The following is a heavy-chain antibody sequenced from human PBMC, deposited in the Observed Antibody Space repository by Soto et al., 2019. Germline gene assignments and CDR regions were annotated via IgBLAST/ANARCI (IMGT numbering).Heavy chain of an antibody. CDR2: MNPNRGNT. J-gene: IGHJ3*02. V-gene: IGHV1-8*01. D-gene: IGHD3-16*02. Sequence: QVQLVQSGAEVKKPGASVKVSCKASGYTFTSYDINWVRQATGQGLEWMGWMNPNRGNTGYAQKFQGRVTMTRNTSISTAYMELSSLRSEDTAVYYCARSYKIWGSYRYDAFDIWGQGTMVTVSS. CDR1: GYTFTSYD. CDR3: ARSYKIWGSYRYDAFDI.